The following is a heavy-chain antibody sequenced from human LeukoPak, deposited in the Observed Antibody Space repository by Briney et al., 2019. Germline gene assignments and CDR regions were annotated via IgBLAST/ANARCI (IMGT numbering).Heavy chain of an antibody. CDR3: ARTPNRGGSSPLFGMDV. CDR2: TYYRSKWYN. J-gene: IGHJ6*02. Sequence: SQTLSLTCAISGDSVFSNSAAWNWIRQSPSRGLEWLGRTYYRSKWYNDYAVSVKSRITINPDTSKNQFSLQLNSVTPEDTAVYYCARTPNRGGSSPLFGMDVWGQGTTVTVSS. D-gene: IGHD6-6*01. V-gene: IGHV6-1*01. CDR1: GDSVFSNSAA.